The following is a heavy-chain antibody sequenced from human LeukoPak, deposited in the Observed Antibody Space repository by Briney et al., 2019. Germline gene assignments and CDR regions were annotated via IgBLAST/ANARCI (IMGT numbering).Heavy chain of an antibody. CDR2: FDPEDGET. CDR1: GYTLTELS. J-gene: IGHJ6*02. D-gene: IGHD2-15*01. Sequence: ASVKVSCKVSGYTLTELSMHWVRQAPGKGLEWMGGFDPEDGETIYAQKFQGRVTITRDTSASTAYMELSSLRSEDTAVYYCATNLFSGGSSYGYYGMDVWGQGTTVTVSS. V-gene: IGHV1-24*01. CDR3: ATNLFSGGSSYGYYGMDV.